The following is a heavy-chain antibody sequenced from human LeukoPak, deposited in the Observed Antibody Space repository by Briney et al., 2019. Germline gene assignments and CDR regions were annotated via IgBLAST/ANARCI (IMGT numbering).Heavy chain of an antibody. J-gene: IGHJ4*02. D-gene: IGHD3-10*01. CDR2: ISWNSGSI. V-gene: IGHV3-9*01. CDR3: ARDSRDYYGSGSYGY. Sequence: GGSLRLSCAASGFTFDDYAMHWVRQAPGKGLEWVSGISWNSGSIGYADSVKGRFTISRDNAKNSLYLQMNSLRAEDTAVYYCARDSRDYYGSGSYGYWGQGTLVTVSS. CDR1: GFTFDDYA.